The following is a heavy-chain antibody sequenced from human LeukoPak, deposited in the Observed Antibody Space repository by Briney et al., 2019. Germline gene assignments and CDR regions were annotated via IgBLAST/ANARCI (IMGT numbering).Heavy chain of an antibody. CDR3: VKDSYYYDNSGYYYVKDH. J-gene: IGHJ4*02. D-gene: IGHD3-22*01. CDR2: ISGSGGTT. CDR1: GFTFSRYA. V-gene: IGHV3-23*01. Sequence: GSMRFICSSSGFTFSRYAINWVRHSTGKVLEWVHGISGSGGTTYYADSVQGRLTISRDNSKNTLYVQMNSLRVDDTAMYYCVKDSYYYDNSGYYYVKDHWGQGTLVTVSS.